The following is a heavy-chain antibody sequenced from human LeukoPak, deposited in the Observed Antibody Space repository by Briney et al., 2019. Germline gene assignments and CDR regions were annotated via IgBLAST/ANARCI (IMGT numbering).Heavy chain of an antibody. Sequence: ASVKVSCKASGYTFTSYGISWVRQAPGQGLEWMGWISAYNGNVNYAQKLQGRVTMTTDTSTSTAYMELRSLRSDDTAVYYCARGRYNWNDGWFDPWGQGTLVTVSS. CDR3: ARGRYNWNDGWFDP. D-gene: IGHD1-20*01. J-gene: IGHJ5*02. CDR2: ISAYNGNV. V-gene: IGHV1-18*01. CDR1: GYTFTSYG.